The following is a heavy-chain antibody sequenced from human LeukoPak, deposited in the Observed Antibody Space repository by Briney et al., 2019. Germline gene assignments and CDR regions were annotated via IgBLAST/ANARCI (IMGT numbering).Heavy chain of an antibody. CDR2: INPNSGGT. Sequence: ASVKVSCKASGYTFTGYYMHWVRQAPGQGLEWMGWINPNSGGTNYAQKFQGWVTMTRDTSISTAYMELSRLRSDDTAVYHCARGGYSSGWSVFDYWGQGALVTVSS. CDR3: ARGGYSSGWSVFDY. J-gene: IGHJ4*02. D-gene: IGHD6-19*01. CDR1: GYTFTGYY. V-gene: IGHV1-2*04.